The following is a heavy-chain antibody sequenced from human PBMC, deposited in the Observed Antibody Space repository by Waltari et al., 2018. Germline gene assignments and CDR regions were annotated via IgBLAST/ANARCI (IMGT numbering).Heavy chain of an antibody. CDR3: AGLVLRFLEWLPNFDY. J-gene: IGHJ4*02. CDR2: IYYSGST. Sequence: QLQLQESGPGLVKPSETLSLTCTVSGGSISSSSYYWGWIRQPPGKGLEWIGSIYYSGSTYYNPSLKSRVTISVDTSKNQFSLKLSSVTAADTAVYYCAGLVLRFLEWLPNFDYWGQGTLVTVSS. V-gene: IGHV4-39*01. CDR1: GGSISSSSYY. D-gene: IGHD3-3*01.